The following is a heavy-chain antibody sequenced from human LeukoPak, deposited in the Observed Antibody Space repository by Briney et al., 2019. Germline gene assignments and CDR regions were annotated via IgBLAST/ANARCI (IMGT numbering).Heavy chain of an antibody. J-gene: IGHJ4*02. Sequence: GGSLRLSCAASGFAFRTYEMNWVRQAPGKGLEWISYISSSGNSVLYADSVKGRFTISRDNAKDSLYLQMNSLRAEDTAIYYCAKDRGSLEPFDFWGQGTLVTVSS. V-gene: IGHV3-48*03. D-gene: IGHD1-1*01. CDR1: GFAFRTYE. CDR2: ISSSGNSV. CDR3: AKDRGSLEPFDF.